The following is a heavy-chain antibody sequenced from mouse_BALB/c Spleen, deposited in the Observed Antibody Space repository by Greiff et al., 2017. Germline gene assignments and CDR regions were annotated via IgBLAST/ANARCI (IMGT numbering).Heavy chain of an antibody. CDR2: ISYDGSN. CDR1: GYSITSGYY. Sequence: ESGPGLVKPSQSLSLTCSVTGYSITSGYYWNWIRQFPGNKLEWMGYISYDGSNNYNPSLKNRISITRDTSKNQFFLKLNSVTTEDTATYYCARECRADSFAYWGQGTLVTVSA. CDR3: ARECRADSFAY. V-gene: IGHV3-6*02. J-gene: IGHJ3*01.